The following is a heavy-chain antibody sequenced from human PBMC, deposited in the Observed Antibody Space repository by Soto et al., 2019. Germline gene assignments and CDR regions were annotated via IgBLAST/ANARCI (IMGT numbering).Heavy chain of an antibody. CDR3: ARDQGQRLGEGWVSYFDY. CDR2: ISYDGSNK. J-gene: IGHJ4*02. V-gene: IGHV3-30-3*01. D-gene: IGHD6-25*01. Sequence: QVQLVESGGGVVQPGRSLRLSCAASGFTFSDYALHWVRQAPGKGLEWVAVISYDGSNKFYADSMKGRFTLSRDNSRNTLYRQMNSRRAEDTAVYYGARDQGQRLGEGWVSYFDYWGQGTLVTVSS. CDR1: GFTFSDYA.